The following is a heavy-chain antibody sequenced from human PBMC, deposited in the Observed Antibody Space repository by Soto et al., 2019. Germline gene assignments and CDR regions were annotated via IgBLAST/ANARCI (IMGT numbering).Heavy chain of an antibody. Sequence: PRGNLAISCAAYGGSLSGYYWSWIRQPPGKGLEWIGEINHSGSTNYNPSLKSRVTISVDTSKNQFSLKLSSVTAADTAVYYCARRLTVNSLMDYYYHLDVWGQGTTVTVSS. CDR3: ARRLTVNSLMDYYYHLDV. V-gene: IGHV4-34*01. CDR2: INHSGST. D-gene: IGHD4-17*01. CDR1: GGSLSGYY. J-gene: IGHJ6*03.